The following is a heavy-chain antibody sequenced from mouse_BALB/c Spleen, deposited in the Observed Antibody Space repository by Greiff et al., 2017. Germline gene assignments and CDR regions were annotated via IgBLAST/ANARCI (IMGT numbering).Heavy chain of an antibody. CDR1: GFTFSSYA. CDR3: ARAITTVVGVFDY. J-gene: IGHJ2*01. V-gene: IGHV5-6-5*01. Sequence: EVQRVESGGGLVKPGGSLKLSCAASGFTFSSYAMSWVRQTPEKRLEWVASISSGGSTYYPDSVKGRFTISRDNARNILYLQMSSLRSEDTAMYYCARAITTVVGVFDYWGQGTTLTVSS. D-gene: IGHD1-1*01. CDR2: ISSGGST.